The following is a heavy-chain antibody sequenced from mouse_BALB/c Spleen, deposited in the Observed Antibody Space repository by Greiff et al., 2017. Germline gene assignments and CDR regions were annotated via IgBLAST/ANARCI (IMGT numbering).Heavy chain of an antibody. D-gene: IGHD2-12*01. J-gene: IGHJ4*01. V-gene: IGHV1-54*01. CDR1: GYAFTNYL. CDR3: ARSRHDETLYYYAMDY. CDR2: INPGSGGT. Sequence: VQLQQSGAELVRPGTSVKVSCKASGYAFTNYLIEWVKQRPGQGLEWIGVINPGSGGTNYNEKFKGKATLTADKSSSTAYMQLSSLTSDDSAVYFCARSRHDETLYYYAMDYWGQGTSVTVSS.